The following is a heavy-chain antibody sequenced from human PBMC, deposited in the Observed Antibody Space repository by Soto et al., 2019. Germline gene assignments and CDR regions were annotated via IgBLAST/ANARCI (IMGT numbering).Heavy chain of an antibody. J-gene: IGHJ4*02. Sequence: EVHLLESGGGLIQPGGSLGLSCAASGFVFSTYAMSWVRQAPGKGLEWVSTIKGTDGSTYYADSMKGLFAIIRDNSKNTLYMQMNRLRAEDTAVYHCAKSRIGVVGTGAFDDWGQGTLVTVSS. CDR3: AKSRIGVVGTGAFDD. CDR1: GFVFSTYA. V-gene: IGHV3-23*01. D-gene: IGHD6-19*01. CDR2: IKGTDGST.